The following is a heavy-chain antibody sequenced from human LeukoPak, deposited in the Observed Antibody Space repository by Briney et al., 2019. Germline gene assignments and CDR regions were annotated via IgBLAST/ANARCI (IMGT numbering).Heavy chain of an antibody. Sequence: SETLSLTCTVSGGSISSYYSSWVRHRPRKGLEWIANIYHTGSTNYTPSLSSRVTISIDTAKNQFSLNLTSVTAADAAVYYCARRGRNSSGWQDYLWGQGTLVTVSS. V-gene: IGHV4-59*01. CDR3: ARRGRNSSGWQDYL. D-gene: IGHD6-25*01. CDR2: IYHTGST. J-gene: IGHJ4*02. CDR1: GGSISSYY.